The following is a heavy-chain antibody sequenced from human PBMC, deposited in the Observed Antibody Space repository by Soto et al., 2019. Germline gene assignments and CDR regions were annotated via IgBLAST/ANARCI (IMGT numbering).Heavy chain of an antibody. CDR1: GFTFSIYA. CDR3: ARDQTDIVVVVAATRYYYGMDV. V-gene: IGHV3-30-3*01. J-gene: IGHJ6*02. D-gene: IGHD2-15*01. Sequence: GGSLRLSCAASGFTFSIYAMHWVRQAPGKGLEWVAVISYDGSNKYYADSVKGRFTISRDNSKNTLYLQMNSLRAEDTAVYYCARDQTDIVVVVAATRYYYGMDVWGQGTTVTVSS. CDR2: ISYDGSNK.